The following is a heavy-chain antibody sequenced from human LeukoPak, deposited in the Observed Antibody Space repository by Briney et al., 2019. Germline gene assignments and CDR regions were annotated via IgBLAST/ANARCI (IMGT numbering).Heavy chain of an antibody. Sequence: PGGSLRLSCAASGFTFSSYAMSWVRQAPGKGLEWVSFISGSGGSTYYAESVKGRFTISRDNSKNTLYLQMNSLRAEDTAVYYCAKDYYALLWFGEFNRKYYFDYWGQGTLVTVSS. CDR3: AKDYYALLWFGEFNRKYYFDY. V-gene: IGHV3-23*01. J-gene: IGHJ4*02. CDR2: ISGSGGST. CDR1: GFTFSSYA. D-gene: IGHD3-10*01.